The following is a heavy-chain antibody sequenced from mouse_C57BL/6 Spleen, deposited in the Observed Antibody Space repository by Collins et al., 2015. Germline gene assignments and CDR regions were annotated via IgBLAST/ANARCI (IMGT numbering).Heavy chain of an antibody. V-gene: IGHV14-4*01. D-gene: IGHD3-2*02. CDR3: TTAQGFAY. Sequence: EVQLQQSGAELVRPGASVKLSCTASGFNIKDDYMHWVKQRPEQGLEWIGWIDPENGDTEYASKFQGKATITADTSSNTAYLQPSSLTSEDTAVYYCTTAQGFAYWGQGTLVTISA. J-gene: IGHJ3*01. CDR2: IDPENGDT. CDR1: GFNIKDDY.